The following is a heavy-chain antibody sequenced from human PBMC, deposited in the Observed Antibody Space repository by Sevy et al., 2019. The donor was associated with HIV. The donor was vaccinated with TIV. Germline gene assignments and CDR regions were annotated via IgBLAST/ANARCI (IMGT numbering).Heavy chain of an antibody. V-gene: IGHV1-2*02. CDR3: AREAGXAEKRYYESRGYYSMWGQGTLVTVSSDYYYYYMDV. CDR2: INPDSGGT. D-gene: IGHD3-22*01. Sequence: ASVKVSCKASGYSFTGYYIHWVRQAPGQGLEWMGWINPDSGGTQYAQEFQGRVSMTRDKSITTAYMELRRLRSDDTAVYYCAREAGXAEKRYYESRGYYSMWGQGTLVTVSSDYYYYYMDVWGKGTTVTVSS. J-gene: IGHJ6*03. CDR1: GYSFTGYY.